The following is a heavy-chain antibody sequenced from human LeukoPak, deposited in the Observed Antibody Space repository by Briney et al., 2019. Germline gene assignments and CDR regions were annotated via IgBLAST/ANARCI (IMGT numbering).Heavy chain of an antibody. CDR3: ATNPPGIAVAGNGNFDN. J-gene: IGHJ4*02. Sequence: GGSLRLSCAASGFTFSSYGMHWVRQAPGKGLEGVAFIRHDGSNRYYADSVKGRFTISRDNSKNTLYLQMTSLRAGDTAFYYCATNPPGIAVAGNGNFDNWGQGTLVTVSS. D-gene: IGHD6-19*01. V-gene: IGHV3-30*02. CDR1: GFTFSSYG. CDR2: IRHDGSNR.